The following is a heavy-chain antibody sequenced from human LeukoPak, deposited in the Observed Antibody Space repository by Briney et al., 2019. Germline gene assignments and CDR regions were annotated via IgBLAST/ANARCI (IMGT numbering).Heavy chain of an antibody. CDR3: ARVGIAAQGAFDI. V-gene: IGHV4-39*01. CDR2: IYHTGSS. CDR1: GVSITTTDHF. J-gene: IGHJ3*02. D-gene: IGHD6-25*01. Sequence: SETLSLTCIVSGVSITTTDHFWGWIRQPPGKGLEWMGNIYHTGSSYYNPSLKSRVTISVDTSKNQFSLKLSSVTAADTAVYYCARVGIAAQGAFDIWGQGTTVTVSS.